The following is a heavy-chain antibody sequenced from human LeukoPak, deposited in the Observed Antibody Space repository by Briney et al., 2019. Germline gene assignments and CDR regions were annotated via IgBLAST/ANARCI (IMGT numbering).Heavy chain of an antibody. CDR1: GFTFSSYW. Sequence: PGGSLRLSCAASGFTFSSYWMYGVRQAPGKGLVWVSRINSDGSSTSYADSVKGRFTISRDNAKNTLYLQMNSLRAEDTAVYYCASSSIAAAGTDYWGQGTLVTVSS. CDR2: INSDGSST. CDR3: ASSSIAAAGTDY. V-gene: IGHV3-74*01. J-gene: IGHJ4*02. D-gene: IGHD6-13*01.